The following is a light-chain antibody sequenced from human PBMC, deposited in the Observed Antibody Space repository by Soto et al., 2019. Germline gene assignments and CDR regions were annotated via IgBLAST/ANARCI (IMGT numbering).Light chain of an antibody. CDR2: KAS. Sequence: DIQMTQSPSTLSASVGDRVTITCRASQSISSWLAWYQQKPGKAPNLLIYKASSLQSGVPSRFSGSGSGTEFTLTISSLQPDDFATDYCQHYNVYPWTFGQGTKVDIK. CDR3: QHYNVYPWT. V-gene: IGKV1-5*03. CDR1: QSISSW. J-gene: IGKJ1*01.